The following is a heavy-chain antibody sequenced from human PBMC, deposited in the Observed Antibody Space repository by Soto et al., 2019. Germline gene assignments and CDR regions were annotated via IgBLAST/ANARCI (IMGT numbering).Heavy chain of an antibody. V-gene: IGHV4-59*12. J-gene: IGHJ5*02. D-gene: IGHD6-13*01. CDR1: GGSISSYY. Sequence: SETLSLTCTVSGGSISSYYWSWIRQPPGKGLEWIGYIYYSGSTNYNPSLKSRVTISVDTSKNQFSLKLSSVTAADTAVYYCARARYAAAGRGRFDPWGQGTLVTVSS. CDR2: IYYSGST. CDR3: ARARYAAAGRGRFDP.